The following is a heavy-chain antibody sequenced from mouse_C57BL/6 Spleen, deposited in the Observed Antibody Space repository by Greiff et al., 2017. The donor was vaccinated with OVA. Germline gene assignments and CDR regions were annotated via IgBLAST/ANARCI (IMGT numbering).Heavy chain of an antibody. CDR1: GYTFTDYY. Sequence: EVQLQQSGPELVKPGASVKISCKASGYTFTDYYMNWVKQSHGQSLEWIGDINPNNGGTSYNQKFKSKATLTVDKSSSTAYMELRILTSEDSAVYYCARAGSHYATDYWGQGTSVTVSS. CDR3: ARAGSHYATDY. CDR2: INPNNGGT. V-gene: IGHV1-26*01. J-gene: IGHJ4*01.